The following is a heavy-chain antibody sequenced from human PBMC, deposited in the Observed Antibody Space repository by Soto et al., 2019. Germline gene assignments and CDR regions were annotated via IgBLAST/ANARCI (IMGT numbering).Heavy chain of an antibody. V-gene: IGHV3-48*02. CDR3: ARDRSAYMSYNWFDP. J-gene: IGHJ5*02. Sequence: GGSLRLSCVASGFTFSTYSMNWVRQAPGKGLEWVSYISGVSSTIYYADSVKGRFTISRDNAKNSLYLQMNSLRDEDTAVYYCARDRSAYMSYNWFDPWGQGTLVTVSS. D-gene: IGHD4-4*01. CDR1: GFTFSTYS. CDR2: ISGVSSTI.